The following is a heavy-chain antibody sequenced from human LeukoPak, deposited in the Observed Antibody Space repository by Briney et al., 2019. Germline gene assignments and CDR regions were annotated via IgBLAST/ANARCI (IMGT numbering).Heavy chain of an antibody. CDR3: AKGVAARLDY. Sequence: GGSLRLSCAASGFTFSDYYMSWIRQAPGKGLEWVSVIYSGGSTYYADSVKGRFTISRDNSKNTLYLQMNSLRAEDTAVYYCAKGVAARLDYWGQGTLVTVSS. V-gene: IGHV3-66*01. CDR2: IYSGGST. J-gene: IGHJ4*02. CDR1: GFTFSDYY. D-gene: IGHD6-6*01.